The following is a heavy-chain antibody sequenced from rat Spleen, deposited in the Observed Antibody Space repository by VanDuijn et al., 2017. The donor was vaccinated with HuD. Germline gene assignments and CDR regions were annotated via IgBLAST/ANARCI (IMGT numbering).Heavy chain of an antibody. CDR2: IWGNGNT. CDR1: XFSXXXYG. Sequence: QVXXKESGPXXXQPXXXLSXXCTXXXFSXXXYGXXWVXXXPGKGREVMGVIWGNGNTNYNSVLKSRVSFSRDTSKSQVFLKMNSLQPEDTATYYCARFGGEFDYWGQGVMVTVSS. D-gene: IGHD4-6*01. V-gene: IGHV2-13*01. J-gene: IGHJ2*01. CDR3: ARFGGEFDY.